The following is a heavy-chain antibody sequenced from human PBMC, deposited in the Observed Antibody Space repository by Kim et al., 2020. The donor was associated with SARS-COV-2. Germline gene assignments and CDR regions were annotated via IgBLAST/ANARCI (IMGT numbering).Heavy chain of an antibody. CDR3: ASTSCSSTSCTRYYYYGMDV. Sequence: SETLSLTCTVSGGSVSSGSYYWSWIRQPPGKGLEWIGYIYYSGSTNYNPSLKSRVTISVDTSKNQFSLKLSSVTAADTAVYYCASTSCSSTSCTRYYYYGMDVWGQGTTVTVSS. D-gene: IGHD2-2*01. J-gene: IGHJ6*02. V-gene: IGHV4-61*01. CDR2: IYYSGST. CDR1: GGSVSSGSYY.